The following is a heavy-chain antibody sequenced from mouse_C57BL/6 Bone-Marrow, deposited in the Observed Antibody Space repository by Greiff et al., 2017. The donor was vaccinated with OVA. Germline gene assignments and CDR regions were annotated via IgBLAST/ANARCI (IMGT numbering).Heavy chain of an antibody. J-gene: IGHJ3*01. Sequence: ESGPGLVKPSQSLSLTCSVTGYSITSGYYWNWIRQFPGNKLEWMGYISYDGSNNYNPSLKNRISITRDTSKNQFFLKLNSVTTEDTATYYCARGAYYGSSPWGQGTLVTVSA. CDR1: GYSITSGYY. D-gene: IGHD1-1*01. CDR3: ARGAYYGSSP. CDR2: ISYDGSN. V-gene: IGHV3-6*01.